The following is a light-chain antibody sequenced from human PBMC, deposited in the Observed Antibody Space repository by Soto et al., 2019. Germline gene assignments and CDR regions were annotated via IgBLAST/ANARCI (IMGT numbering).Light chain of an antibody. J-gene: IGKJ1*01. CDR3: QQYYSYPKT. V-gene: IGKV1-5*01. Sequence: DIPMTQSPSTLSASVGDRVTITCRASESISSWLAWYQQKPGKAPRLLIYAASRLGSGVPSRFSGSGSGTEFTLTISSLQPDDLATYYCQQYYSYPKTFGQGTKVDIK. CDR2: AAS. CDR1: ESISSW.